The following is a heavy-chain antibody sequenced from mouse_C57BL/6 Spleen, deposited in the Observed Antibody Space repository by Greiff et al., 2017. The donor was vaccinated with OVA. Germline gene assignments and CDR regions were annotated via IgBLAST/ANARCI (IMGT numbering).Heavy chain of an antibody. CDR2: IDPSDSYT. J-gene: IGHJ4*01. V-gene: IGHV1-69*01. CDR3: ASSPNYYAMDY. CDR1: GYTFTSYW. Sequence: VQLQQPGAELVMPGASVKLSCKASGYTFTSYWMHWVKQRPGQGLEWIGEIDPSDSYTNYNQKFKGKSTLTVDKSSSTAYMQLSSLTSEDSAVYYCASSPNYYAMDYWGQGTSVTVSS.